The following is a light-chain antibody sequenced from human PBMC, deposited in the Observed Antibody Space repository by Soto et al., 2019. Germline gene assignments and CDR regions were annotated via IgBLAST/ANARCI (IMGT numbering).Light chain of an antibody. V-gene: IGLV2-14*01. CDR3: AAWDDSLKEPV. J-gene: IGLJ7*01. CDR2: EVS. CDR1: SSDVGGYNH. Sequence: QSALTQPASVSGSPGQSITISCTGSSSDVGGYNHVSWYQQHPGKAPKLMIYEVSNRPSGVSNRFSGSKSGNTASLTISGLQAEDEADYYCAAWDDSLKEPVFGGGTQLTVL.